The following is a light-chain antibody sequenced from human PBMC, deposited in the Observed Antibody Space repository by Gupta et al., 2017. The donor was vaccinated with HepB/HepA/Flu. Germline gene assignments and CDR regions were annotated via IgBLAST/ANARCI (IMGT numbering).Light chain of an antibody. CDR1: QNVLYFNNKDF. Sequence: DIVMTHSPDPLAVSLGERGTINCKSSQNVLYFNNKDFLAWYQQKPGHPPKLLISWASTRESGVPDRFSGSGSGTDFTLTINSLQAEDVAVYYCQQYYDTPFTFGQGTKLEIK. J-gene: IGKJ5*01. CDR3: QQYYDTPFT. V-gene: IGKV4-1*01. CDR2: WAS.